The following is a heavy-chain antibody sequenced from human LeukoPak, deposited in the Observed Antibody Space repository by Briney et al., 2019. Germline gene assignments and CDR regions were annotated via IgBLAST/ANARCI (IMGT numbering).Heavy chain of an antibody. J-gene: IGHJ4*02. V-gene: IGHV4-4*07. Sequence: SETLSLTCTVSVGSISSYYWSWIRQPAGKGLEWIGRIYTSGSTNYNPSLKSRVTMSVDTSKNQFSLKLSSVTAADTAVYYCARDQQWLAHFDYWGQGTLVTVSS. CDR1: VGSISSYY. CDR2: IYTSGST. CDR3: ARDQQWLAHFDY. D-gene: IGHD6-19*01.